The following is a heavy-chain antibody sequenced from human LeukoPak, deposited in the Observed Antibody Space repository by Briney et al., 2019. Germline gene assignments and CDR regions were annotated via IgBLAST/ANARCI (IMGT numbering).Heavy chain of an antibody. V-gene: IGHV3-30-3*01. CDR2: ISYDGSNK. J-gene: IGHJ3*02. CDR3: ARERVVVITTGAFDI. D-gene: IGHD3-22*01. CDR1: GFTFSSYA. Sequence: PGGSLRLSCAASGFTFSSYAMHWVRQAPGKGLEWVAVISYDGSNKYYADSVKGRFTISRDNSKNTLYLQMNSLRAEDTAVYYCARERVVVITTGAFDIWGQGTMVTVSS.